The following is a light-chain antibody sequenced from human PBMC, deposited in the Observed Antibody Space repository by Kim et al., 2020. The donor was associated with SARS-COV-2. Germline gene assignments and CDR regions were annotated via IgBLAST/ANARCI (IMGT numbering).Light chain of an antibody. CDR3: TSYGGSNNLV. V-gene: IGLV2-8*01. J-gene: IGLJ2*01. CDR2: EVN. CDR1: SSDVGGQKY. Sequence: SALTQPPSASGSPGQSVTISCTGTSSDVGGQKYVSWYQQQPGKAPKLMVYEVNRRPSGVPDRFSGSKSGNTASLTVSRLQAEDEADYYCTSYGGSNNLVIGGGTKVTVL.